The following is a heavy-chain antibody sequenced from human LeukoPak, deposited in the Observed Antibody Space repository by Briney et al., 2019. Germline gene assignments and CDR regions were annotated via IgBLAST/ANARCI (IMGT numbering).Heavy chain of an antibody. J-gene: IGHJ6*02. CDR3: AKSRTYYYSAMDV. CDR2: ISGSAETT. CDR1: GFTFSSCA. V-gene: IGHV3-23*01. D-gene: IGHD1-14*01. Sequence: HPGGSLRLSCAASGFTFSSCAMSWVRQAPGKGREWVSGISGSAETTDQADSVKGRFTISRDNSKNTLYLQMNTLRAEDTAVYYCAKSRTYYYSAMDVWGQGTAVTVSS.